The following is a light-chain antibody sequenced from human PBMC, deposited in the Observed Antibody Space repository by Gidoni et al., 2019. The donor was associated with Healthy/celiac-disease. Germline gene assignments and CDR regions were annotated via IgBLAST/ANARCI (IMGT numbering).Light chain of an antibody. Sequence: SYVLTQPTSVSAAPGKPARITCGGNNIGSKSVHWYQQKPGQAPVLVIYYDSDRPSGIPERFSGSNSGNTATLTISRVEAGDEADYYCQVWDSSSDRVFGGGTKLTVL. CDR3: QVWDSSSDRV. CDR1: NIGSKS. CDR2: YDS. J-gene: IGLJ2*01. V-gene: IGLV3-21*04.